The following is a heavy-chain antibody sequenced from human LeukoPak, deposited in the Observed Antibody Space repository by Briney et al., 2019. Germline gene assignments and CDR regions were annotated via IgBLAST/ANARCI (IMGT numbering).Heavy chain of an antibody. J-gene: IGHJ4*02. CDR1: GGSINSGGYY. D-gene: IGHD3-10*01. V-gene: IGHV4-31*03. CDR3: ARVTLGFGAGFDY. Sequence: PSETLSLTCTVSGGSINSGGYYWSWIRQHPTKGLEWIGYIYYSGSTYYNPSLKSRVTISLDTSKNQFSLKLSSVTAADTAVYYCARVTLGFGAGFDYWGQGTLVTVSS. CDR2: IYYSGST.